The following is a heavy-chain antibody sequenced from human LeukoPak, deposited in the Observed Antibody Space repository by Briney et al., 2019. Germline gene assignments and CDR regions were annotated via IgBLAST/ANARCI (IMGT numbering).Heavy chain of an antibody. CDR2: MNPNSGNT. V-gene: IGHV1-8*01. D-gene: IGHD3-10*01. Sequence: WASVKVSCKASGYTFTSYDINWVRQATGQGLEWMGWMNPNSGNTGYAQKFQGRVTMTRNTSISTAYMELSGLRSEDTAVYYCARGLRITMVRGVLYYFDYWGQGTLVTVSS. CDR3: ARGLRITMVRGVLYYFDY. CDR1: GYTFTSYD. J-gene: IGHJ4*02.